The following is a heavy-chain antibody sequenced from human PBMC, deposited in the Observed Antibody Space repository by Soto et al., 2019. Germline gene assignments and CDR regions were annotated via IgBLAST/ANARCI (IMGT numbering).Heavy chain of an antibody. D-gene: IGHD3-3*01. CDR3: ASSGPYDFWSGYYTAFDY. J-gene: IGHJ4*02. V-gene: IGHV4-59*01. CDR2: IYHSGSN. Sequence: PSGTLSLTCAASGGSISSYYWSWIRQPPGKGLEWIGYIYHSGSNNYNPSLKSRVTISVDTSKNQFSLKLSSVTAADTAVYYCASSGPYDFWSGYYTAFDYWGQGTLVTVSS. CDR1: GGSISSYY.